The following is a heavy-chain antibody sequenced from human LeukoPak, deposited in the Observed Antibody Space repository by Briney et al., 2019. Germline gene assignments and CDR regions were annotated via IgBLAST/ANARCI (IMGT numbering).Heavy chain of an antibody. Sequence: SQTLSLTCAISGDSVSSNSVAWNWIRRSPSRGLERLGRTYYRSRWHNDYALSVKSRITIDPDTSQNQFSLQLNSVTPEDTAVYYCARDYTYYYGSGSYYFDYWGQGTLVTVSS. J-gene: IGHJ4*02. D-gene: IGHD3-10*01. V-gene: IGHV6-1*01. CDR1: GDSVSSNSVA. CDR3: ARDYTYYYGSGSYYFDY. CDR2: TYYRSRWHN.